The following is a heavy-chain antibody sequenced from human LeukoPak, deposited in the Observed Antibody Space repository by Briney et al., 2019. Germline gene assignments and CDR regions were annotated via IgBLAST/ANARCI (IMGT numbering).Heavy chain of an antibody. Sequence: PGGSLRLSCAASGFTFDSYAMSWVRQAPGKGLEWVSVISGSGGSTYYADSVKGRFTISRDNPKNTLYLQMNSLRAEDTAVYYCAKVIYGLPGHAFDVWGQGTMVTVSS. V-gene: IGHV3-23*01. CDR2: ISGSGGST. D-gene: IGHD2-2*02. CDR3: AKVIYGLPGHAFDV. CDR1: GFTFDSYA. J-gene: IGHJ3*01.